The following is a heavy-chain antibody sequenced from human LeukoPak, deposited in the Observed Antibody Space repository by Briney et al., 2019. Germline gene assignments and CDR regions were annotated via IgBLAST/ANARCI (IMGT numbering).Heavy chain of an antibody. D-gene: IGHD1-1*01. Sequence: PGGSLRLSCAASGFTFDDYGMSWVRQAPGKGLEWVSGINWNGGSTGYADSVKGRFTISRDNAKNSLYLQMNSLRAEDTAVYYCARVSWFPGTSYYYMDVWGKGTPVTVSS. V-gene: IGHV3-20*04. J-gene: IGHJ6*03. CDR1: GFTFDDYG. CDR2: INWNGGST. CDR3: ARVSWFPGTSYYYMDV.